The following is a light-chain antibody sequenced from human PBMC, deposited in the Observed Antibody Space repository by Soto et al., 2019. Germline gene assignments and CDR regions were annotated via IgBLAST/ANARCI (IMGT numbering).Light chain of an antibody. J-gene: IGKJ1*01. CDR1: QSISNW. CDR3: QQYNSYSGT. V-gene: IGKV1-5*01. Sequence: DIQMTQSPSTLSASVGDRVTITCRASQSISNWLAWYQQKPGKAPKLLIYDASSLESGVPSRFSGSGSGTEFTLTISSLQPDDFETYYCQQYNSYSGTLGQGTKVDIK. CDR2: DAS.